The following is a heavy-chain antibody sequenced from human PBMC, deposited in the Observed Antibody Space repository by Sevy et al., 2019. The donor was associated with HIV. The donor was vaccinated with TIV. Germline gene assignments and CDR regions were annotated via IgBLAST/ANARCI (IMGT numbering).Heavy chain of an antibody. CDR2: MNPNSGNT. Sequence: ASVKVSCKASGYTFTSYDINWVRQATGQGLEWMGWMNPNSGNTGYAQKFQGRVTMTRNTSISTAYMELSSLRSEDTAVYYCVRRRGVDYYYYYGMDVWGQGTTVTVSS. CDR3: VRRRGVDYYYYYGMDV. D-gene: IGHD3-10*01. J-gene: IGHJ6*02. V-gene: IGHV1-8*01. CDR1: GYTFTSYD.